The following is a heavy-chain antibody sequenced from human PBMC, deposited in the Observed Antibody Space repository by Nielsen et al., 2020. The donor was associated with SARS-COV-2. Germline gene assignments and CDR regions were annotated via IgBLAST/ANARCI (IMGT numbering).Heavy chain of an antibody. Sequence: SLKISCAASGFSFDDYAMNWVRQAPGKGLEWISGISWNSGRIGYADSVKGRFTISRDNAKNSLYLQMNSLRADDTAFYYCTRAYSSSWTTAVDVWGQGTMLTVSA. D-gene: IGHD6-13*01. CDR1: GFSFDDYA. V-gene: IGHV3-9*01. J-gene: IGHJ3*01. CDR2: ISWNSGRI. CDR3: TRAYSSSWTTAVDV.